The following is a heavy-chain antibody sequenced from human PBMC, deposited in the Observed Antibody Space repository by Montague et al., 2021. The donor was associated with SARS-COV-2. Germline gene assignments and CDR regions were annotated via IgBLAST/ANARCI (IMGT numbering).Heavy chain of an antibody. CDR3: ARGLYNWNYEHWFDT. Sequence: SETLSLTCTVSGGSVGSSHYYWARIRQPPGKGLEWIGTIYYSGSTYYXPSPRSRVTIDVDASTNQFSLKLHSVTAADTAVYFCARGLYNWNYEHWFDTWGQGTLVTVSS. CDR2: IYYSGST. D-gene: IGHD1-7*01. CDR1: GGSVGSSHYY. J-gene: IGHJ5*02. V-gene: IGHV4-39*01.